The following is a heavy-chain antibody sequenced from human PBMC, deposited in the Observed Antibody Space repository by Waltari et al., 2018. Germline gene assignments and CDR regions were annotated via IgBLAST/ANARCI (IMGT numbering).Heavy chain of an antibody. CDR3: AKGRAAYGYYYFGMDV. J-gene: IGHJ6*02. CDR2: ISYDGGNK. CDR1: GFSFSTYG. Sequence: QVQLVESGGGVVQPGRSLRLSCVASGFSFSTYGMPWVRQAPGKGLGWVAVISYDGGNKDYADSVKGRFTISRDNSKNTLFLQVNSLRAADTAIYYCAKGRAAYGYYYFGMDVWGQGTTVTVSS. D-gene: IGHD4-17*01. V-gene: IGHV3-30*18.